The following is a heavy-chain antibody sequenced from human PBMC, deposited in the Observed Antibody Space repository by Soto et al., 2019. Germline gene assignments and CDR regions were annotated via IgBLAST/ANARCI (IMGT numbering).Heavy chain of an antibody. Sequence: PGGSVRLSCAASGFTFSSYAMSWVRQAPGKGLEWVSAISGSGGSTYYADSVKGRFTISRDNSKNTLYLQMNSLRAEDTAVYYCAKDQDIVVVPAASDVWGQGTTVTVSS. D-gene: IGHD2-2*01. CDR3: AKDQDIVVVPAASDV. CDR1: GFTFSSYA. CDR2: ISGSGGST. V-gene: IGHV3-23*01. J-gene: IGHJ6*02.